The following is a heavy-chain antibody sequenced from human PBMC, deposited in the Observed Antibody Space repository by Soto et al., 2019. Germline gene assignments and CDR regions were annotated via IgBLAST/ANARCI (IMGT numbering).Heavy chain of an antibody. J-gene: IGHJ4*02. V-gene: IGHV3-48*01. D-gene: IGHD3-10*01. CDR2: ISSSSSTI. CDR1: GFTFSSYS. Sequence: GGSLRLSCAASGFTFSSYSMNWVRQAPGKGLEWVSYISSSSSTIYYADSVKGRFTISRDNAKNSLYLQMNSLRAEDTAVYYCAQIGGRMVRGVLYYFDYWGQGTLVTVSS. CDR3: AQIGGRMVRGVLYYFDY.